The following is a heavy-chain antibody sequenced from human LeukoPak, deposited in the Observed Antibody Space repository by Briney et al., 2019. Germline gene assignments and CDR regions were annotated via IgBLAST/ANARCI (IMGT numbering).Heavy chain of an antibody. J-gene: IGHJ4*02. CDR2: INWNGGST. Sequence: GGSLRLSCAASGFTLDDYGMSWVRQAPGKGLEWVSDINWNGGSTGYADSVKGRFTISRDNAKNSLYLQMNSLRAEDTALYYCPRSAVWWELRGYFDYWGQGTLVTVSS. CDR3: PRSAVWWELRGYFDY. D-gene: IGHD1-26*01. V-gene: IGHV3-20*04. CDR1: GFTLDDYG.